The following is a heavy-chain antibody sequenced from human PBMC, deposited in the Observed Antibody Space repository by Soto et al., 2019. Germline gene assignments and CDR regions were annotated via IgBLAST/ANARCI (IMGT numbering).Heavy chain of an antibody. CDR2: IYNDGTYS. CDR1: GFIFKMYW. D-gene: IGHD3-10*01. J-gene: IGHJ4*02. Sequence: GWSLRLSCAASGFIFKMYWMHWVRQSPGKGLVWISRIYNDGTYSDYADSVRGRFTISRDNVNDTLYLQMNNLRAEDSGLYYCKGGPRHISTGTGAYWGQGTQVTVSS. CDR3: KGGPRHISTGTGAY. V-gene: IGHV3-74*01.